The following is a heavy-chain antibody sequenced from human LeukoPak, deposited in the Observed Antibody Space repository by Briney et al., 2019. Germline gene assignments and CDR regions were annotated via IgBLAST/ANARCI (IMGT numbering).Heavy chain of an antibody. Sequence: GGSLRLSCAASGFTLSRYWMHWVRPAPGTGLVWVAYIDNDGTHTTYADSVRGRFTVSRDNAKNMLFLQMDGLRAEDTAVYYCTRGGFDHNMDVWGKGTTVTVSS. CDR3: TRGGFDHNMDV. D-gene: IGHD3-9*01. CDR1: GFTLSRYW. CDR2: IDNDGTHT. J-gene: IGHJ6*03. V-gene: IGHV3-74*01.